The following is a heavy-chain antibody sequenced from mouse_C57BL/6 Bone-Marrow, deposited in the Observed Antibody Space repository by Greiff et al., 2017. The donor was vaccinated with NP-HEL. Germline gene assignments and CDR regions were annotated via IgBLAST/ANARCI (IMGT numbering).Heavy chain of an antibody. J-gene: IGHJ2*01. CDR3: ARRSYDYVDY. CDR1: GYAFTNYL. D-gene: IGHD2-4*01. V-gene: IGHV1-54*01. CDR2: INPGSGGT. Sequence: VKLQQSGAELVRPGTSVKVSCKASGYAFTNYLIEWVKQRPGQGLEWIGVINPGSGGTNYNEKFKGKATLTADKSSSTAYMQLSSLTSEDSAVYFCARRSYDYVDYWGQGTTLTVSS.